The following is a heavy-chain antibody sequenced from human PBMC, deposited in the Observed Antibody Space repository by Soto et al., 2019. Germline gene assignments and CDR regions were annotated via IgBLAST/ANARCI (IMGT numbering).Heavy chain of an antibody. CDR1: GYTFTSFG. CDR2: ITDYNGDT. CDR3: ARGTRVRGIITNFDY. V-gene: IGHV1-18*01. J-gene: IGHJ4*02. D-gene: IGHD3-10*01. Sequence: QVQLVQSGAEVKKPGASVKVSCKTSGYTFTSFGISWMRQAPGQGLEWMGWITDYNGDTNYAQKLQGRVSMTTDTSTNTAYMELRNLRSDDTAVYYCARGTRVRGIITNFDYWGQGTLVTVSS.